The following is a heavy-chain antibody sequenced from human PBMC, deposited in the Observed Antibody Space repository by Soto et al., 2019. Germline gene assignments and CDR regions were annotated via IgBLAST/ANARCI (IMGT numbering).Heavy chain of an antibody. J-gene: IGHJ4*02. V-gene: IGHV3-74*01. CDR1: GFDFSSNW. Sequence: LRLSCAASGFDFSSNWMHWVRQAPGKGLVWVSRINPEETTTTYADPVKGRFTISRDNALGTLYLQMNSLRVEDTAVYYCTRDTFGARDYWGQGTLVTVSS. CDR2: INPEETTT. D-gene: IGHD1-26*01. CDR3: TRDTFGARDY.